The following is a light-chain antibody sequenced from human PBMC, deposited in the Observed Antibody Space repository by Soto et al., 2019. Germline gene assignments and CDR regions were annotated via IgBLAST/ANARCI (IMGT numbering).Light chain of an antibody. Sequence: EIVLTQSPGTLSLSLGDRATLSCWASQGVSRNYLAWYQQQPGQAPMLLIYAASSRATGIPNRFSGSGSGTDFTLTISRVEPEDFAVFYCQQYGRSPYTFGQGTKLEIK. CDR2: AAS. J-gene: IGKJ2*01. CDR3: QQYGRSPYT. V-gene: IGKV3-20*01. CDR1: QGVSRNY.